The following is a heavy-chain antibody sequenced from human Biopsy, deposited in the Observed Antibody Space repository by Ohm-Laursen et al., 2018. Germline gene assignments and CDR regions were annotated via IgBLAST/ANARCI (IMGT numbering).Heavy chain of an antibody. Sequence: QTLSLTCALSGDSVSSNSAAWNWIRQSPSRGLEWLGRTSYRSKWYNDYAVFVKSRITINPDTSKNQFSLQLNSVTPEDTAVYYCARETPTGIPFNWFDPWGQGTLVTVSS. J-gene: IGHJ5*02. CDR1: GDSVSSNSAA. V-gene: IGHV6-1*01. D-gene: IGHD1-1*01. CDR3: ARETPTGIPFNWFDP. CDR2: TSYRSKWYN.